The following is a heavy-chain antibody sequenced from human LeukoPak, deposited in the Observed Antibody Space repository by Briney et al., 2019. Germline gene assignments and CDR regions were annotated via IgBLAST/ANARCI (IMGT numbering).Heavy chain of an antibody. D-gene: IGHD2-15*01. CDR2: IITILGIA. CDR3: ARDARAIVVVVAATPTYGMDV. V-gene: IGHV1-69*04. J-gene: IGHJ6*02. Sequence: SVKVSCKASGYTFNNYGISWVRQAPGQGLEWMGRIITILGIATYAQKFQGRVTITADKSTSTAYMELSSLRSEDTAVYYCARDARAIVVVVAATPTYGMDVWGQGTTVTVSS. CDR1: GYTFNNYG.